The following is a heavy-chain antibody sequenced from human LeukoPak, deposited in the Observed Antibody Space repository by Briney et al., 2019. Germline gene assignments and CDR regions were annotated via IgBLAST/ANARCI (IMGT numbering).Heavy chain of an antibody. Sequence: SETLSLTCDVSGGSISNTNWWSWFRQPPGQGLEWIGEVSLAGQTNYNPSLNGRVTMSLDESSNQLSLKLTSVTAADTAIYYCSRESGAFCPFGYWGQGTLVIVPS. CDR1: GGSISNTNW. V-gene: IGHV4-4*02. CDR3: SRESGAFCPFGY. D-gene: IGHD1-26*01. J-gene: IGHJ4*02. CDR2: VSLAGQT.